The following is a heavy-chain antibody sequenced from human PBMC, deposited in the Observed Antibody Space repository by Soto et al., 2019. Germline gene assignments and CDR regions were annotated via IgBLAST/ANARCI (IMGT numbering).Heavy chain of an antibody. CDR1: GFTFSSYG. CDR2: IWYDGSNK. J-gene: IGHJ6*02. Sequence: QVQLVESGGGVVQPGRSLRLSCAESGFTFSSYGMHWVRQAPGKGLEWVAVIWYDGSNKYYADSVKGRFTISRDNSKNTLYLQMNSLSAEDTAVYYCARDTARALVRIYYGMDVWGQGTTVTVSS. V-gene: IGHV3-33*01. D-gene: IGHD3-10*01. CDR3: ARDTARALVRIYYGMDV.